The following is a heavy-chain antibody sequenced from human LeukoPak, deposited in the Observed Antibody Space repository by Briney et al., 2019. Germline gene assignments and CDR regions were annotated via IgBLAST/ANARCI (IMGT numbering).Heavy chain of an antibody. D-gene: IGHD3-10*01. Sequence: GGSLRLSCAASGFTFSSYEMNWVRQAPGKGLEWVSYISSSGSTIYYADSVKGRFTISRDNAKNSLYLQMNSLRAEDTAVYYCASPSLWFGELLYGHDYWGQGTLVTVSS. CDR1: GFTFSSYE. CDR2: ISSSGSTI. V-gene: IGHV3-48*03. CDR3: ASPSLWFGELLYGHDY. J-gene: IGHJ4*02.